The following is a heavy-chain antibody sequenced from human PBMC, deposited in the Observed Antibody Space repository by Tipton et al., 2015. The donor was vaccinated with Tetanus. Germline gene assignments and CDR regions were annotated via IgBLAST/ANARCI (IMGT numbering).Heavy chain of an antibody. CDR3: ARDQGGGRVVRLNWFDP. J-gene: IGHJ5*02. V-gene: IGHV4-31*03. CDR2: IYYTVRT. Sequence: TLSLTCTVSGASINAGGYLWTWVRQHPGKGLEWIGNIYYTVRTSYTPSLNSRVTISVDTSKNQFSLNLRSVTAADTAVYYCARDQGGGRVVRLNWFDPWGQGTLVTVSS. CDR1: GASINAGGYL. D-gene: IGHD6-6*01.